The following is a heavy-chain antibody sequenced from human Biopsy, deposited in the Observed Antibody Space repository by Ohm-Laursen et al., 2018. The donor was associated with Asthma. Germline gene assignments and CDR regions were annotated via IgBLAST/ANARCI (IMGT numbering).Heavy chain of an antibody. Sequence: GSLRLSCAASGFSFSDYYMTWMRQAPGKGLEWVSSISSSGSTTYPAESVKGRFTISRDNAQKSLFLQMGSLRAEDTAIYYCARDVSAAPSIVVVTAADCWGQGTLVTVSA. CDR1: GFSFSDYY. J-gene: IGHJ4*02. CDR2: ISSSGSTT. D-gene: IGHD2-21*02. CDR3: ARDVSAAPSIVVVTAADC. V-gene: IGHV3-11*01.